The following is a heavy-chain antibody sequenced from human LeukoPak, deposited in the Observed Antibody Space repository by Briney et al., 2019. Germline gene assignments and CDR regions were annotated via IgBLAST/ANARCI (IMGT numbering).Heavy chain of an antibody. CDR1: GFSFGDYE. CDR3: SRGALDAYDS. J-gene: IGHJ5*01. V-gene: IGHV3-48*03. CDR2: ISITSNTI. D-gene: IGHD5-24*01. Sequence: GGSLRLSCAAPGFSFGDYEMNWVRQAPGKGLEWVSYISITSNTIHYADSVKDRFTISRHNTKNSLHLQMTRLRADDTALSYCSRGALDAYDSWGQGTPVTVSS.